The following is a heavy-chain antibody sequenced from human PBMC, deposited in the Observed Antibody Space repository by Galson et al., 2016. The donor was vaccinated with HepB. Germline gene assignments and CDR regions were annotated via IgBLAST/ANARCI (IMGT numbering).Heavy chain of an antibody. D-gene: IGHD6-6*01. CDR1: GFTFDAHC. CDR3: AKHNLYSSSSVGD. CDR2: IGGSGSNT. V-gene: IGHV3-11*01. J-gene: IGHJ4*02. Sequence: LRLSCAASGFTFDAHCMTWIRQAPGKGLEWLAYIGGSGSNTYYAESLKGRFTISRDNAKNSLYLDMNNLSADDTAVYFCAKHNLYSSSSVGDWGQGTLVTVSS.